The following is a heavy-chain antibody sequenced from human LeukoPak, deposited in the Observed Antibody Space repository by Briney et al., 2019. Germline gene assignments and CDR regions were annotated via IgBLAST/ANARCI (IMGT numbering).Heavy chain of an antibody. V-gene: IGHV3-74*01. J-gene: IGHJ6*03. D-gene: IGHD3-3*01. Sequence: GGSLRLSCVASGFTSGNYWMHWVRQAPGKGPEWVSRIDDDGTDTHYAVSVKGRFTISRDNAKNTLYLQMNRLRGEDTAVYYCARGMLSSAGYHWYYYMDVWGKGALVTVSS. CDR3: ARGMLSSAGYHWYYYMDV. CDR1: GFTSGNYW. CDR2: IDDDGTDT.